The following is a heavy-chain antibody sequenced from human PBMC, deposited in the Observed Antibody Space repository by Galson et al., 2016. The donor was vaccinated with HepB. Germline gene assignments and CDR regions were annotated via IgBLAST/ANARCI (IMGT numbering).Heavy chain of an antibody. CDR2: LGGDGSNE. J-gene: IGHJ4*02. CDR1: GFRFSNYA. Sequence: SLRLSCAASGFRFSNYAMHWVRQAPGKGLEWLAVLGGDGSNEHYAESVEGRLSISRDNSKNTVYLQIDTLRVEDTAVYYCAKGTHSGSWLIDNWGQGTLLTASS. V-gene: IGHV3-33*06. CDR3: AKGTHSGSWLIDN. D-gene: IGHD3-10*01.